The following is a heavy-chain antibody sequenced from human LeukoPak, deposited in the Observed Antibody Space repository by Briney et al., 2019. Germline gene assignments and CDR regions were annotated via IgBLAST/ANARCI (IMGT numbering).Heavy chain of an antibody. CDR2: IYYSGST. CDR1: GGFISSSSYY. V-gene: IGHV4-39*01. CDR3: ARRRYYDSTGYFD. D-gene: IGHD3-22*01. J-gene: IGHJ1*01. Sequence: SETLSLTCTISGGFISSSSYYWGWIRQPPGKGLEWIGDIYYSGSTYYSPSPKSRVSISVDTSKNQFSLILSSVTAADTALYYCARRRYYDSTGYFDWGQGTQVTVS.